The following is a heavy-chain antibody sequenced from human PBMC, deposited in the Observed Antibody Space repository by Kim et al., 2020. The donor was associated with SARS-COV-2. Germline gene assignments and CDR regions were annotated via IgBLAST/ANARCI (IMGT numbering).Heavy chain of an antibody. D-gene: IGHD2-2*01. V-gene: IGHV3-7*01. CDR3: AKAGVRASDCSSSACSYYCDY. CDR1: GFTFSSYW. CDR2: IKEEGSQK. J-gene: IGHJ4*02. Sequence: GGSLRLSCAASGFTFSSYWMTWVRQAPGKGLEWVANIKEEGSQKYYVDSVKGRFTISRDNAKNSLYLQMSGLRADDTAVYYCAKAGVRASDCSSSACSYYCDYWGQGTLVTVSS.